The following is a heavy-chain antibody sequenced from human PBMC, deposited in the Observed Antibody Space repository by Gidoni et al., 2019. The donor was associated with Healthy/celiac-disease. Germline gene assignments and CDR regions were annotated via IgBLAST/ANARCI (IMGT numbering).Heavy chain of an antibody. V-gene: IGHV3-7*01. CDR2: IKQDGSEK. Sequence: EVQLVESGGGLVQPGGSLRLSCAASGFTFSSYWMSWVRPAPGKGLEWVANIKQDGSEKYYVDSVKGRFTISRDNAKNSLYLQMNSLRAEDTAVYYCARVYSSSSGGYYYYGMDVWGQGTTVTVSS. J-gene: IGHJ6*02. D-gene: IGHD6-6*01. CDR1: GFTFSSYW. CDR3: ARVYSSSSGGYYYYGMDV.